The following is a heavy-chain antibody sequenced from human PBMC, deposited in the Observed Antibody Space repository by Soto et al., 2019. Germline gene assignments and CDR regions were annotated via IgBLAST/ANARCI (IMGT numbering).Heavy chain of an antibody. CDR3: ARDFTFGGVIVQYYFDY. Sequence: GGSLRLPCAASGFTFSSYGMHWVRQAPGKGLEWVAVIWYDGSNKYYADSVKGRFTISRDNSKNTLYLQMNSLRAEDTAVYYCARDFTFGGVIVQYYFDYWGQGTLVTVSS. J-gene: IGHJ4*02. CDR2: IWYDGSNK. D-gene: IGHD3-16*02. V-gene: IGHV3-33*01. CDR1: GFTFSSYG.